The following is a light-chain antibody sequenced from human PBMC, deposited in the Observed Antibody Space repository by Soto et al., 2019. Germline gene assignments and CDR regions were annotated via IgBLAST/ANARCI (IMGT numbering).Light chain of an antibody. CDR3: GAWDSSLNTGG. Sequence: QSVLTQPPSVSAAPGQKVTISCSGSNSNIGNNDVSWYQQLPGTAPKLVIYDNNKRPSGTPDRFSGSKSGTSATLDITGLQTGDEADYYCGAWDSSLNTGGFGGGTQLTVL. V-gene: IGLV1-51*01. CDR1: NSNIGNND. CDR2: DNN. J-gene: IGLJ2*01.